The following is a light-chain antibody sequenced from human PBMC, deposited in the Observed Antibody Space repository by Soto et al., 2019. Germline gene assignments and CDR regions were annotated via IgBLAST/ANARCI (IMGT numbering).Light chain of an antibody. Sequence: IVLTQSPATLSLSPGERATLSCRASQSVKSHVAWYQLKPGQSPRLLIFDTTNRATGTPTRFSGSGSGTDFTLTISRLEPEDFAVYYCQQRGNWPFTFGGGNKVEI. CDR1: QSVKSH. CDR3: QQRGNWPFT. CDR2: DTT. V-gene: IGKV3-11*01. J-gene: IGKJ4*01.